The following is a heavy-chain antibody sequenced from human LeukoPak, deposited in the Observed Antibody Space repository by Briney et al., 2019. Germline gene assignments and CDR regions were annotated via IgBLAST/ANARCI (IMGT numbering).Heavy chain of an antibody. CDR1: GFTFSSYG. J-gene: IGHJ4*02. CDR2: IWYDGSNQ. D-gene: IGHD2-2*01. CDR3: ARDGCTTTTCYDY. Sequence: GRSLRLSCAASGFTFSSYGMSWVRQAPGKGLEWVAFIWYDGSNQDYADSVKGRFTISRDGPKNTLYLQMNSLRADDTAVYYCARDGCTTTTCYDYWGQGTLVTVSS. V-gene: IGHV3-33*01.